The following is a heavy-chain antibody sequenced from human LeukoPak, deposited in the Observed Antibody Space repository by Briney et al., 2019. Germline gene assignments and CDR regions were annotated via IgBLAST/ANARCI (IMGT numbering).Heavy chain of an antibody. CDR1: GYSVNNGYY. CDR2: LYHSDSV. CDR3: ARQHDSYFYYYVDV. Sequence: SETLSLTCAVSGYSVNNGYYWVWIRQPPGKGLEWIGSLYHSDSVYYNTALQSRVSMSVDTSKNQFSLKLSFVTAADTAVYYCARQHDSYFYYYVDVWGSGTTVTVSS. J-gene: IGHJ6*03. V-gene: IGHV4-38-2*01.